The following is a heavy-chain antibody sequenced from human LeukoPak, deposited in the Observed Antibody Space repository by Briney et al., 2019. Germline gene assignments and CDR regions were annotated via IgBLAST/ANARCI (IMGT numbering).Heavy chain of an antibody. V-gene: IGHV3-30-3*01. CDR3: AKDGVRGDILTGYSFFDS. Sequence: GWSLRLSCAASGFTFINYPLHWVRQAPGKGLEWVALISYDGSTKYYADSVKGRFTISRDNSKNTHYLQMNSLRAEDTAVYYCAKDGVRGDILTGYSFFDSWGQGTLVTVSS. CDR1: GFTFINYP. CDR2: ISYDGSTK. D-gene: IGHD3-9*01. J-gene: IGHJ4*02.